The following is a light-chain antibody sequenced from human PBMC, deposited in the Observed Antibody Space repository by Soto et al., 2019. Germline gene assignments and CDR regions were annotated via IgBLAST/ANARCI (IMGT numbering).Light chain of an antibody. CDR3: CSYAGSNTWV. Sequence: QSVLTQPASVSGSPGQSITISCTGTSSDVGTYNLVSWYQHHPGKAPKLMIYEGNKRPSGVSNRFSASKSGNTASLRISGLQAEDEADYYCCSYAGSNTWVFGGGTKLTVL. J-gene: IGLJ3*02. V-gene: IGLV2-23*01. CDR1: SSDVGTYNL. CDR2: EGN.